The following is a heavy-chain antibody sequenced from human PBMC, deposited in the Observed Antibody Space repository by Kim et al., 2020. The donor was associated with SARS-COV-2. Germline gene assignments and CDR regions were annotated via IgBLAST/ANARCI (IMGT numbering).Heavy chain of an antibody. J-gene: IGHJ3*02. CDR3: ASCGGDCPADAFDI. Sequence: AQKFQGQVTITADESTSTAYMELSSLRSEDTAVYYCASCGGDCPADAFDIWGQGTMVTVSS. D-gene: IGHD2-21*01. V-gene: IGHV1-69*01.